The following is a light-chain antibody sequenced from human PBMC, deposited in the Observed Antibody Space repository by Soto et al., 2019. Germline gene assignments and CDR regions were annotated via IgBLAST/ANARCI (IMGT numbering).Light chain of an antibody. CDR2: SNN. V-gene: IGLV1-44*01. CDR1: SSNIGSNT. CDR3: AAWDDSLNGWV. J-gene: IGLJ3*02. Sequence: QSVLTQPPSASGTPGQRVTISCSGSSSNIGSNTVNWYQQLPGTAPKLLIYSNNQRPSGVPDRFSGSKAGTSASLAISGLQSEYEADYYCAAWDDSLNGWVFGGGTKLTLL.